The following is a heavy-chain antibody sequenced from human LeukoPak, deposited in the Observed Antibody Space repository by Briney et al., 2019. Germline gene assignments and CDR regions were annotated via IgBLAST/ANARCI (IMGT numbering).Heavy chain of an antibody. V-gene: IGHV3-9*01. Sequence: GGSLGLSCAASGFTFDDYAMHWVRQAPGKGLEWVSGISWNSGSIGYADSVKGRFTISRDNAKNSLYLQMNSLRAEDTALYYCAKVYGGYSYGLDYWGQGTLVTVSS. CDR3: AKVYGGYSYGLDY. CDR1: GFTFDDYA. D-gene: IGHD5-18*01. J-gene: IGHJ4*02. CDR2: ISWNSGSI.